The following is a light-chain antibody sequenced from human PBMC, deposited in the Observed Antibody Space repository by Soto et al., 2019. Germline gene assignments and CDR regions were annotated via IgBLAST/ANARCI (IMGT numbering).Light chain of an antibody. CDR2: GAS. CDR1: QSVRGID. CDR3: QYGYLRT. V-gene: IGKV3-20*01. Sequence: ETVLTQSPGTLSLSPGERATLSCRASQSVRGIDLAWYQQKPGQGPKLLIYGASSRATGIPDRFSGSGSGTDFTLTISRLEPEDFAVYYCQYGYLRTFGQGTKVEIK. J-gene: IGKJ1*01.